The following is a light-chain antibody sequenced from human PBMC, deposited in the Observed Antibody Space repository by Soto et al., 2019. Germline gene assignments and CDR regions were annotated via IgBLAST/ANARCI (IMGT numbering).Light chain of an antibody. CDR3: QQYSSSPPKFT. J-gene: IGKJ3*01. CDR1: QSVSSNY. CDR2: GAS. Sequence: EIVLTQSPGTLSVSPGERVTLSCRASQSVSSNYLAWYQQRPGQAPRLLIFGASYRATGIPDRFSGSGSGTDFTLTISRLEPEDFAVYYCQQYSSSPPKFTFGPGTKVDSK. V-gene: IGKV3-20*01.